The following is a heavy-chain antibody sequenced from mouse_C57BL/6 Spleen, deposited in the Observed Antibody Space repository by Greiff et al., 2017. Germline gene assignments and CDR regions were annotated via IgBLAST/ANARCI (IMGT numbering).Heavy chain of an antibody. CDR1: GFTFSDYG. D-gene: IGHD2-12*01. Sequence: EVKLMASGGGLVKPGGSLKLSCAASGFTFSDYGMHWVRQAPEKGLEWVAYISSGSSNIYYADTVKGRFNISRDNAKNTLFLQMTSLRSEDTAMYYCARRVGYDGGDAMDYWGQGTSVTVSS. J-gene: IGHJ4*01. CDR2: ISSGSSNI. V-gene: IGHV5-17*01. CDR3: ARRVGYDGGDAMDY.